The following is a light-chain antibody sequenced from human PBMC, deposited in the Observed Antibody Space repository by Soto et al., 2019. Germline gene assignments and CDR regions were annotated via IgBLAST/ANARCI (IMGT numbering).Light chain of an antibody. CDR3: QQSNSVPFT. V-gene: IGKV1-39*01. J-gene: IGKJ4*01. CDR1: QSISKY. CDR2: SAS. Sequence: DIPMTQSPSSLSASVGDRVTITCRASQSISKYLNWYQQKPGKAPKLLMYSASSLLSGVPSRFSGTGSGTDFTLTISSLQPEDCATYYWQQSNSVPFTFGGGTAVEIE.